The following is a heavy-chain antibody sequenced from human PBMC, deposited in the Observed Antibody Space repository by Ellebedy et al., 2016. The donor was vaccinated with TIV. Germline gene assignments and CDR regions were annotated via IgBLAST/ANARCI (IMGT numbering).Heavy chain of an antibody. D-gene: IGHD3-9*01. Sequence: GGSLRLXCAASGFTFSGPAMHWVRQASGKGLEWVGRIRSKANSYATAYAASVKGRFTISRDDSKNTAYLQMNSLKTEDTAVYYCTRLQGYDILTGYYLLGGMDVWGQGTTVTVSS. J-gene: IGHJ6*02. CDR1: GFTFSGPA. V-gene: IGHV3-73*01. CDR2: IRSKANSYAT. CDR3: TRLQGYDILTGYYLLGGMDV.